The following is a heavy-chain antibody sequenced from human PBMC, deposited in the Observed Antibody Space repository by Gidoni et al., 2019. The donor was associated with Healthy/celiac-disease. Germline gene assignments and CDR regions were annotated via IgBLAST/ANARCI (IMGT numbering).Heavy chain of an antibody. J-gene: IGHJ4*02. V-gene: IGHV4-4*02. CDR1: GGSISSSNW. D-gene: IGHD3-10*01. CDR3: AREEVGGSGSYYNLDY. CDR2: IYPSGST. Sequence: QVQLQESGPGLVKPSAPLSLTCAVSGGSISSSNWWSWVRQPPGKGLEWIGEIYPSGSTNYNPSLKRRVTISVDKSKNQFSLKLSSVTAADTAVYYCAREEVGGSGSYYNLDYWGQGTLVTVSS.